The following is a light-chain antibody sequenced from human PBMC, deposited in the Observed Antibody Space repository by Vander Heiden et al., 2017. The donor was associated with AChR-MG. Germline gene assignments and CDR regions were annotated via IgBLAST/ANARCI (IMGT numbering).Light chain of an antibody. CDR3: QQYNGYSGA. V-gene: IGKV1-5*03. CDR2: KAS. Sequence: DTQIPQSPSTVSAYVGDRVTITCRASQDIGSWVAWYQQKPGKAHNLLIYKASYLESGVPSRFSGSGSATEFTLTITSLQPDDSATYYCQQYNGYSGAFGQGTKVEI. CDR1: QDIGSW. J-gene: IGKJ1*01.